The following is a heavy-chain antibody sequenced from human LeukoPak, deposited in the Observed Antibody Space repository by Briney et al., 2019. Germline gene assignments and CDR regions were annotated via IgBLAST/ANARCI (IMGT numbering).Heavy chain of an antibody. CDR2: ISAYNGNT. Sequence: ASVKVSCKASGYTFTSYVISWVRQPPGQGLEWMGLISAYNGNTNCAQKLQDRVTMTTDTSTSTAYMELRSVRSDDTAVYYCARDGYYDSSGSDDYWGQGTLVTVSS. J-gene: IGHJ4*02. CDR3: ARDGYYDSSGSDDY. CDR1: GYTFTSYV. V-gene: IGHV1-18*01. D-gene: IGHD3-22*01.